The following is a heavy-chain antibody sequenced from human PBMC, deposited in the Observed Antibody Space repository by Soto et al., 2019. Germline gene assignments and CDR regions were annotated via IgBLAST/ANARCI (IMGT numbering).Heavy chain of an antibody. CDR3: AREDVTTVISGGMDV. CDR2: ISYDGSNK. V-gene: IGHV3-30*03. CDR1: GFTFSSYG. Sequence: GGSLRLSCAASGFTFSSYGMHWVRQAPGKGLEWVAVISYDGSNKYYADSVKGRFTISRDNSKNTLYLQMNSLRAEDTAVYYCAREDVTTVISGGMDVWGQGTTVTVSS. J-gene: IGHJ6*02. D-gene: IGHD4-4*01.